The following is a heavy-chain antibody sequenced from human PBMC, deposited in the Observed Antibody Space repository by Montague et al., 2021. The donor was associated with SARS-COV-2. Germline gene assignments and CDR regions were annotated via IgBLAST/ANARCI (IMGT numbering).Heavy chain of an antibody. CDR3: ARYYERSLDV. CDR2: IFKNGDI. D-gene: IGHD3-16*01. J-gene: IGHJ6*02. Sequence: SETLSLTCTVSGASITNDDWGWIRQPPGKGLEWIVNIFKNGDIDYNPSLRSRVIISVDTSKSQFSLKVTSVTAADTAAYYCARYYERSLDVWGQGTTVTVSS. CDR1: GASITNDD. V-gene: IGHV4-59*08.